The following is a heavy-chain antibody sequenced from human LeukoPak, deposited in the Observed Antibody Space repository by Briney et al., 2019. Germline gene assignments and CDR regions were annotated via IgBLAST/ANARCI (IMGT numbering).Heavy chain of an antibody. J-gene: IGHJ4*02. CDR3: TRREGYCSNGICYIFYDY. CDR1: GGXISGSSYY. D-gene: IGHD2-8*01. Sequence: AETLSLTCTVSGGXISGSSYYWGWIRQPPGKWLEWIGSIYYSGSTYYNPSLKSRVTISVDTSKNHFSLKLSSVTAADTAVYYCTRREGYCSNGICYIFYDYWGQGTLVTVSS. V-gene: IGHV4-39*02. CDR2: IYYSGST.